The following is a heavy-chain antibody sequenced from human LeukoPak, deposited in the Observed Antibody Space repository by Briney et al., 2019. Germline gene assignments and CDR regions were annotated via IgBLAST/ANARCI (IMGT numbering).Heavy chain of an antibody. J-gene: IGHJ4*02. CDR1: GFTFTTYS. V-gene: IGHV3-21*01. CDR2: ISGSSTYI. CDR3: ARGYCNGGDCYFAD. D-gene: IGHD2-8*02. Sequence: GGSLRLSCAASGFTFTTYSMNWVRQAPGKGLEWVSCISGSSTYIYYADSVKGRFTISRDNAKNSLYLQMSSLRAEDTAVYYCARGYCNGGDCYFADWGQRTLVTVSS.